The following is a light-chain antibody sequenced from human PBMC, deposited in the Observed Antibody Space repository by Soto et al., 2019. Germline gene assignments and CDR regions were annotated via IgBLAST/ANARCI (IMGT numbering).Light chain of an antibody. J-gene: IGKJ2*01. CDR3: QQYNNWPYT. Sequence: EMVMTQSPATQSVSPGERASLSCRASQSIGGNLAWYQQKPGQAPRLLIYGASTRATGVPARFSGSGSRTDFTLTISSLQSEDFAIYYCQQYNNWPYTLGQGTKLEI. V-gene: IGKV3-15*01. CDR2: GAS. CDR1: QSIGGN.